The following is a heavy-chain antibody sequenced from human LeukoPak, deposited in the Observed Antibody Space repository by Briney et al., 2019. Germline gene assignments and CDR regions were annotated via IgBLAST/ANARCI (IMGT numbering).Heavy chain of an antibody. J-gene: IGHJ5*02. CDR3: ASGLGYCSSTSCYTWFDP. D-gene: IGHD2-2*02. V-gene: IGHV1-2*02. Sequence: ASVKVSCKASGYTFTGYYMHRVRQAPGQGLEWMGWINPNSGGTNYAQKFQGRVTMTRDTSISTAYMELSRLRSDDTAVYYCASGLGYCSSTSCYTWFDPWGQGTLVTVSS. CDR1: GYTFTGYY. CDR2: INPNSGGT.